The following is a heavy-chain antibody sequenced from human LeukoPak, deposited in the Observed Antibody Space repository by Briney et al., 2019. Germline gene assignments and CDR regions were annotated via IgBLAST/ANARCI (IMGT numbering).Heavy chain of an antibody. CDR2: MYYSGNT. CDR1: GGSISNYY. J-gene: IGHJ6*03. D-gene: IGHD3-10*01. CDR3: ARGGDDGYYYYYMDV. V-gene: IGHV4-59*01. Sequence: SGTLSLTCTVSGGSISNYYWTWIRQPPGKGLEWIGHMYYSGNTNYNPFLKSRVTISIDTSKNQFSLKLSSVTAADTAVYYCARGGDDGYYYYYMDVWGKGTTVTVSS.